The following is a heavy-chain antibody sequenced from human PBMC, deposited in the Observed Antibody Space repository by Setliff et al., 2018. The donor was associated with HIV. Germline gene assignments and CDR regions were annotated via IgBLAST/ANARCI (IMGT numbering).Heavy chain of an antibody. J-gene: IGHJ1*01. CDR3: ARQWRDQYNSGVSTDYFQH. Sequence: KPSETLSLTCAVSAYSLSSGYYWGWIRQPPGKGLEWIGCIYHSGSTYYNPSLMSRVTIAVDTSKNQFSLKLRSVTAADTAVYYCARQWRDQYNSGVSTDYFQHWGRGTLVTVSS. V-gene: IGHV4-38-2*01. CDR1: AYSLSSGYY. D-gene: IGHD3-22*01. CDR2: IYHSGST.